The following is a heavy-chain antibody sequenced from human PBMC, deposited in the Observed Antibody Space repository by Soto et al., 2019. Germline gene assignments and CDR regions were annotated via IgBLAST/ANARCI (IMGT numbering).Heavy chain of an antibody. CDR2: INPSGGST. CDR1: GYTFTSYY. J-gene: IGHJ6*02. D-gene: IGHD2-2*01. Sequence: ASVKVSCKASGYTFTSYYMHWVRQAPGQGLEWMGIINPSGGSTSYAQKFQGRVTMTRDTSTSTVYMELSSLRSEDTAVYYCARDLKGYCSSTSCYPGDYYYGMDVWGQGTTVTVSS. V-gene: IGHV1-46*01. CDR3: ARDLKGYCSSTSCYPGDYYYGMDV.